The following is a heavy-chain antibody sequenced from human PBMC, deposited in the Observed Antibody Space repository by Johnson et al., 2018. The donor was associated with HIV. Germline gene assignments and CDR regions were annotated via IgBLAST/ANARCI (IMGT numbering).Heavy chain of an antibody. CDR2: INQDGSEK. J-gene: IGHJ3*02. Sequence: VQLVESGGGLVQPGGYLRLSCAASGFTFSSYWMSWVRQAPGKGLEWVANINQDGSEKRYLDSVKGRFTISRDNAKNSLYLQMNSLRAGDTAVYYCTVAGNGGAFDIWGQGTLVTVSS. CDR3: TVAGNGGAFDI. CDR1: GFTFSSYW. V-gene: IGHV3-7*01. D-gene: IGHD6-19*01.